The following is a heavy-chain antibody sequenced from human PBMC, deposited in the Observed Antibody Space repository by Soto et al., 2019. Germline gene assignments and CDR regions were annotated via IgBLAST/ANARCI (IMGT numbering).Heavy chain of an antibody. CDR3: ARKNPYYDILTG. D-gene: IGHD3-9*01. Sequence: ASVKVSCKASGYTFTSSGISWVRQAPGQGLEWMGWISAYNGNTNYAQKLQGRVTMTTDTSTSTAYMELRSLRSDDTAVYYCARKNPYYDILTGWGQGTLVTVSS. CDR1: GYTFTSSG. J-gene: IGHJ4*02. V-gene: IGHV1-18*01. CDR2: ISAYNGNT.